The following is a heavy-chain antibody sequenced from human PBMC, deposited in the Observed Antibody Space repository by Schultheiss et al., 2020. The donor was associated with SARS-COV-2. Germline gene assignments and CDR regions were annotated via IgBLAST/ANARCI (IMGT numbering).Heavy chain of an antibody. CDR2: IYYSGST. V-gene: IGHV4-61*01. J-gene: IGHJ5*02. Sequence: SETLSLTCTVSGGSISSGSYYWSWIRQPPGKGLEWIGYIYYSGSTNYNPSLKSRVTISVDTSKNQFSLKLSSVTAADTAVYYCAREGTQDIVVVPAATGNNWFDPWGQGTLVTVSS. CDR3: AREGTQDIVVVPAATGNNWFDP. CDR1: GGSISSGSYY. D-gene: IGHD2-2*01.